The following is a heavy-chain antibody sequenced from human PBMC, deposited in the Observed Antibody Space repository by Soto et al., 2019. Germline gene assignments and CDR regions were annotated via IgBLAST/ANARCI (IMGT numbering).Heavy chain of an antibody. CDR1: GFAFSSYA. J-gene: IGHJ6*02. CDR3: AKGILSATIGPYAMDV. CDR2: ISYDGNYI. V-gene: IGHV3-30*18. D-gene: IGHD3-16*01. Sequence: QVQLVESGGGVVQPGASLRLSCEASGFAFSSYAMHWVRQAPGKGLEWVGVISYDGNYIYYADSVKGRFTISRDNSKNSLYVQVNSLRPEDTAVYYCAKGILSATIGPYAMDVWGQGTTGTVSS.